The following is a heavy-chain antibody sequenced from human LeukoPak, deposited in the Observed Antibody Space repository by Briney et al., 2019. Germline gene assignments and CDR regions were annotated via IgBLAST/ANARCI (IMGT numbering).Heavy chain of an antibody. D-gene: IGHD2-21*02. CDR3: ARDVARYLYCGGDCSILDY. V-gene: IGHV3-7*01. CDR2: IKEDGSEK. J-gene: IGHJ4*02. Sequence: GGSLRLSCAASGFTFSRDWMSWVRQAPGKGLEWVANIKEDGSEKYYVDSVKGRFTISRDNAKNSLYLQMNSLRAEDTAVYYCARDVARYLYCGGDCSILDYWGQGTLVTVSS. CDR1: GFTFSRDW.